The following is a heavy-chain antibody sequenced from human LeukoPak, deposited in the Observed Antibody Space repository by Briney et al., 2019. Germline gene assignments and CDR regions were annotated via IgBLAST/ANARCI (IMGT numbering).Heavy chain of an antibody. Sequence: PGESLKISCKGSGYSFTSYWIGWVGQMPGKGLEWMGIIYPGDSDSRYSPSFQGQVTISVDKSISTAYLQWSSLKASDTAMYYCARLHGTSLPRVFDFWGQGTLVTVSS. CDR2: IYPGDSDS. V-gene: IGHV5-51*01. D-gene: IGHD6-6*01. CDR3: ARLHGTSLPRVFDF. J-gene: IGHJ4*02. CDR1: GYSFTSYW.